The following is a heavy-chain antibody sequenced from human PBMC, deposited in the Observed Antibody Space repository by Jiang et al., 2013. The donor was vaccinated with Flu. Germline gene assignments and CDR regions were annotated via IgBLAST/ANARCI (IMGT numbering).Heavy chain of an antibody. CDR1: GYTFTSYA. CDR2: INAGNGNT. D-gene: IGHD3-22*01. V-gene: IGHV1-3*01. J-gene: IGHJ4*02. Sequence: EVKKPGASVKVSCKASGYTFTSYAMHWVRQAPGQRLEWMGWINAGNGNTKYSQKFQGRVTITRDTSASTAYMELSSLRSEDTAVYYCARVPSRYYYDSSGYYSPGSYFDYWGQGTLVTVSS. CDR3: ARVPSRYYYDSSGYYSPGSYFDY.